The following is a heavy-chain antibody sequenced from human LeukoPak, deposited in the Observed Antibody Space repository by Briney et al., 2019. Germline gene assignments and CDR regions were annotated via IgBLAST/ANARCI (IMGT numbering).Heavy chain of an antibody. CDR2: IRYDGSNK. CDR3: AKEKNDYSDSPYMGV. CDR1: GFTFSNSG. V-gene: IGHV3-30*02. D-gene: IGHD4-11*01. Sequence: PGGSLRASCAASGFTFSNSGMHCVRQAPGKGLEWVAFIRYDGSNKYCADSAKCRFTVSRDNTKNTLYLQMNSLRAEDTAAYYCAKEKNDYSDSPYMGVWGKWSTVTVSS. J-gene: IGHJ6*03.